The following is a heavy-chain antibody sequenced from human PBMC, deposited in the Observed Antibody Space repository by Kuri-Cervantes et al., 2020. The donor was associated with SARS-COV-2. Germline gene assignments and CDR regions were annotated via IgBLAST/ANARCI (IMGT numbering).Heavy chain of an antibody. CDR2: IIPIFGTA. J-gene: IGHJ5*02. CDR1: GGTFSSYA. V-gene: IGHV1-69*06. Sequence: SVKVSCKASGGTFSSYAISWVRQAPGQGLEWMGGIIPIFGTANYAQRFQGRVTITADKSTSTAYVELSSLRSEDTAVYYCARDLIAARPEVFDPWGQGTLVTVSS. CDR3: ARDLIAARPEVFDP. D-gene: IGHD6-6*01.